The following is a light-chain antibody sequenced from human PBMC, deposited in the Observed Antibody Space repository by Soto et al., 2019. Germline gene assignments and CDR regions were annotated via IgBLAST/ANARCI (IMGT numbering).Light chain of an antibody. V-gene: IGLV2-8*01. CDR3: SSYAGSNNYV. CDR2: EVT. J-gene: IGLJ1*01. Sequence: QSALTQPPSASGSPGQSVTNSCTGTSSDVCDYNYVSWYQQHPGKAPKLMIYEVTKRPSGVPDRFSGSKSGNTASLTVSGLQAEDEADYYCSSYAGSNNYVFGTGTKLTVL. CDR1: SSDVCDYNY.